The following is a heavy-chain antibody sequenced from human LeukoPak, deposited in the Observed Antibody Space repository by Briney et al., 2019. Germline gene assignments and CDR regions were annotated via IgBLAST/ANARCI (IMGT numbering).Heavy chain of an antibody. CDR2: INHSGST. CDR3: ARGLSYSSGRYRDESPQVFDY. CDR1: GGSFSGYY. D-gene: IGHD6-19*01. V-gene: IGHV4-34*01. Sequence: SETLSLTCAVYGGSFSGYYWSWIRQPPGKGLEWIGEINHSGSTNYNPSLKSRVTISVDTSKNQFSLKLSSVTAADTAVYYCARGLSYSSGRYRDESPQVFDYWGQGTLVTVSS. J-gene: IGHJ4*02.